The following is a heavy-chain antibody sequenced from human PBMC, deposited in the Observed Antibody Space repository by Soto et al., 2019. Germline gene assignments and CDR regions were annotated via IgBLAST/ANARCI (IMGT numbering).Heavy chain of an antibody. J-gene: IGHJ4*02. CDR3: ASYYDSSGYYAYYFDY. V-gene: IGHV4-30-4*01. D-gene: IGHD3-22*01. Sequence: SETLSLTCTVSGGSTSSGDYYWSWIRQPPGKGLEWIGYIYYSGSTYYNPSLKSRVTISVDTSKNQFSLKLSSVTAADTAVYYCASYYDSSGYYAYYFDYWGQGTLVTVSS. CDR1: GGSTSSGDYY. CDR2: IYYSGST.